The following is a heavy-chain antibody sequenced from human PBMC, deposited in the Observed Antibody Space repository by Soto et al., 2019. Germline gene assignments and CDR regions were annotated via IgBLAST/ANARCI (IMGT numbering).Heavy chain of an antibody. V-gene: IGHV4-39*01. J-gene: IGHJ4*02. CDR3: ARQDSRGYANDVRFAY. CDR1: GGSISIRSYY. CDR2: IYYSGIT. D-gene: IGHD2-2*01. Sequence: SETLSVTCIFSGGSISIRSYYWGWIRQPPGKGLEWIGNIYYSGITYDNPSLKSRVTISVDTSKNQFSLKLSSVTAADTAVYYCARQDSRGYANDVRFAYWGQGTMVTVSS.